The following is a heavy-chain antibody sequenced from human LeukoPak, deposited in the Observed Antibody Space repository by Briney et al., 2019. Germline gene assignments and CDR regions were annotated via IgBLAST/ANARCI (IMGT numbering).Heavy chain of an antibody. CDR3: ARGSDCSGGSCYSYWYFDL. V-gene: IGHV3-74*01. CDR2: INSDGSST. CDR1: GFTFSADW. J-gene: IGHJ2*01. D-gene: IGHD2-15*01. Sequence: GGSLRLSCAASGFTFSADWMHWVRQAPGKGLVWVSRINSDGSSTSYADSVKGRFTISRDNAKNTLYLQMDSLRAEDTAMYYCARGSDCSGGSCYSYWYFDLWGSGTLVTVSS.